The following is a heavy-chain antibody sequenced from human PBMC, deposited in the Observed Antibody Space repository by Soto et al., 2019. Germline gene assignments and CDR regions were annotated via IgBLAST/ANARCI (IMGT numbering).Heavy chain of an antibody. CDR2: IKQDGSEK. Sequence: GGSLRLSCAASGFTFTTYWMSWVRQAPGKGLEWVANIKQDGSEKYYVESVKGRFTISRDNAKNSLYLQMNSLREEDTALYYCARVYPGSGWTYHYYGMDVWGQGTTVTVSS. CDR3: ARVYPGSGWTYHYYGMDV. CDR1: GFTFTTYW. J-gene: IGHJ6*02. V-gene: IGHV3-7*01. D-gene: IGHD6-19*01.